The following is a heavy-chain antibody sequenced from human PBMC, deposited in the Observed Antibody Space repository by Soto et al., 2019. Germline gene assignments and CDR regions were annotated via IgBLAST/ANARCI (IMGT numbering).Heavy chain of an antibody. CDR2: IIPIFGTA. CDR1: GGTFSSYA. J-gene: IGHJ4*02. D-gene: IGHD3-22*01. V-gene: IGHV1-69*06. Sequence: SVKVSCKASGGTFSSYAISWVRQAPGQGLEWMGGIIPIFGTANYAQKFQGRVTITADKSTSTAYMELSSLRYEDTAGYYCARGPYDSSGYDDYWGQGTLVTVSS. CDR3: ARGPYDSSGYDDY.